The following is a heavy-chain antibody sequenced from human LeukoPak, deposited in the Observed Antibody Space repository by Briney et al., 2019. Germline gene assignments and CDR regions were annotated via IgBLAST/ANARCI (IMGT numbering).Heavy chain of an antibody. V-gene: IGHV3-74*01. Sequence: PGGPLRLSCAASGLTFSNHWMHWVRQAPGKGLVWVSRIDGDGSGTSYADSVKGRLTISRDNAKNTSYLQMDSLRAEDSAVYYCATVFDYWGQGTLVTVSS. CDR1: GLTFSNHW. D-gene: IGHD4-17*01. CDR3: ATVFDY. J-gene: IGHJ4*02. CDR2: IDGDGSGT.